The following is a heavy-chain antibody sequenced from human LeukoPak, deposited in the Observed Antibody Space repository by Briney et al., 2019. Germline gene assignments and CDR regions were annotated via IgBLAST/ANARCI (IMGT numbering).Heavy chain of an antibody. CDR3: AKAYGSGSYNWFDP. D-gene: IGHD3-10*01. J-gene: IGHJ5*02. CDR2: INHSGST. Sequence: GSLRLSCAASGFTVSSNYMSWIRQPPGKGLEWIGEINHSGSTNYNPSLKSRVTISVDTSKNQFSLKLSSVTAADTAVYYCAKAYGSGSYNWFDPWGQGTLVTVSS. V-gene: IGHV4-34*01. CDR1: GFTVSSNY.